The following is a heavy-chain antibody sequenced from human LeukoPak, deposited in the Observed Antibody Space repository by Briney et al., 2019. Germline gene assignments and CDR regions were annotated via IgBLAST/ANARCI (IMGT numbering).Heavy chain of an antibody. Sequence: GGSLRLSCEASGFTFSTYDMNWVRRAPGKGLEWLSYIGTSGSTRYYADSVKGRFTISRDNAKNSLYLQMSSLTAEDTALYYCAREANTAFDYWGQGTLVTVSS. V-gene: IGHV3-48*03. J-gene: IGHJ4*02. CDR2: IGTSGSTR. D-gene: IGHD2-8*01. CDR1: GFTFSTYD. CDR3: AREANTAFDY.